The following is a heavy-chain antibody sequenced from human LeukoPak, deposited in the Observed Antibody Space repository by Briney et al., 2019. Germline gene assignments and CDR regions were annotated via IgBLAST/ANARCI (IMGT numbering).Heavy chain of an antibody. J-gene: IGHJ4*02. D-gene: IGHD3-16*01. Sequence: PSETLSLTCAVYGGSFNGYYWSWIRQPPGKGLEWIGEINHSGSTNYNPSLKSRVTISVDTPKNQFSLKLSSVTAADTAVYYCARGTSRGDLDYWGQGTLVTVPS. CDR2: INHSGST. V-gene: IGHV4-34*01. CDR1: GGSFNGYY. CDR3: ARGTSRGDLDY.